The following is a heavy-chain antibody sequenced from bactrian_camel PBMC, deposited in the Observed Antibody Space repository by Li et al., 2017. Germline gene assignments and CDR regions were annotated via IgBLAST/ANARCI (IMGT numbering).Heavy chain of an antibody. CDR3: AADWTPTDWTTCASWNGNSGY. Sequence: DVQLVESGGGSVKAGESLRLSCDTSSFSDTRYCLGWFRQAPGKERERVAIIDRDGKTTYADSVKGRFTISRDNDPNTLHLQMNSLKPDDTAMYYCAADWTPTDWTTCASWNGNSGYWGPGTQVTVS. CDR1: SFSDTRYC. J-gene: IGHJ6*01. V-gene: IGHV3S44*01. D-gene: IGHD1*01. CDR2: IDRDGKT.